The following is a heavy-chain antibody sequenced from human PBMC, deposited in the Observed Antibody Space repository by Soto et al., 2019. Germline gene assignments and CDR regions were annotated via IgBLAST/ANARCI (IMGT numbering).Heavy chain of an antibody. CDR3: ERHEYVSSSYDLLDF. V-gene: IGHV4-39*01. J-gene: IGHJ3*01. CDR2: IYYTGTT. CDR1: GGSVTNINYF. D-gene: IGHD3-22*01. Sequence: PSETLSLTCSVSGGSVTNINYFWAWIRQSPGKGQEWIANIYYTGTTFYNPSLRSRGSMTIDASKNRFSLNLSSVTASDTALYYCERHEYVSSSYDLLDFWGRVTMVTVSS.